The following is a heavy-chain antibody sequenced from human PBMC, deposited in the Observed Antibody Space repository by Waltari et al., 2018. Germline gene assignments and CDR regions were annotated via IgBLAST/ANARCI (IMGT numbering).Heavy chain of an antibody. V-gene: IGHV6-1*01. CDR3: ARRIAAAGIGIYYFDY. CDR1: GDSVSSNSAA. D-gene: IGHD6-13*01. Sequence: QVQLQQSGPGLVKPSQTLSLTCAISGDSVSSNSAAWNWNRQSPSRGLEWLGRTYYRSKWYNDYAVSVKSRITINPDTSKNQFSLQLNSVTPEDTAVYYCARRIAAAGIGIYYFDYWGQGTLVTVSS. CDR2: TYYRSKWYN. J-gene: IGHJ4*02.